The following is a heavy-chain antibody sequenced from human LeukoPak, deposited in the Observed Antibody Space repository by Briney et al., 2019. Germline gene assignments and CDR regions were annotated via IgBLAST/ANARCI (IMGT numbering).Heavy chain of an antibody. CDR2: ITGSGDRT. V-gene: IGHV3-23*01. J-gene: IGHJ6*02. CDR1: GFSFSSYA. CDR3: AKRRSSASPSSPGMDV. D-gene: IGHD2-2*01. Sequence: PGGSLRLSCAASGFSFSSYAMTWVRQAPGKGLEWVSVITGSGDRTYYADSVKGRFTISRDNSKNTLYLQMNSLRAEDTAIYYCAKRRSSASPSSPGMDVWATGPRSPSP.